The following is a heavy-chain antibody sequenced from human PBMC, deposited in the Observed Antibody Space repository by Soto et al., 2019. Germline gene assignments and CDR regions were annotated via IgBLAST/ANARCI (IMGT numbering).Heavy chain of an antibody. CDR2: ISGSGVST. D-gene: IGHD2-2*01. V-gene: IGHV3-23*01. CDR1: GFTFSSYA. Sequence: HPGGSLRLSCAASGFTFSSYAMSWVRQAPGKGLEWVSAISGSGVSTYYADSVKGRFTISRDNSKNTLYLQMNSLRAEDTAVYYCAKPLVTAAPAHSYYHGMDVWGQGTTLTL. CDR3: AKPLVTAAPAHSYYHGMDV. J-gene: IGHJ6*02.